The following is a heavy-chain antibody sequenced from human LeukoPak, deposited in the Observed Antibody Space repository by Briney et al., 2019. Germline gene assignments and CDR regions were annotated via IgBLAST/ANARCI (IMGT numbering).Heavy chain of an antibody. CDR2: ISGSGGST. CDR1: GFTFSSYA. Sequence: GGSLRLPCAASGFTFSSYAMSWVRQAPGKGLEWVSAISGSGGSTYYADSVKGRFTISRDNSKNTLYLQMNSLRAEDTAVYYCAKEPNKRFNSGSYSDYWGQGTLVTVSS. D-gene: IGHD1-26*01. J-gene: IGHJ4*02. CDR3: AKEPNKRFNSGSYSDY. V-gene: IGHV3-23*01.